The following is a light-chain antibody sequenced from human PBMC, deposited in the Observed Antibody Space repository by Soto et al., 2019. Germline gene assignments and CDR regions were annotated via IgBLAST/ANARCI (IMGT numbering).Light chain of an antibody. CDR2: DTY. J-gene: IGKJ5*01. V-gene: IGKV3-20*01. Sequence: EFVLTQSPGTLSLSPGERATLSCRASQSLANSFIAWYQQKPGQAPRLLIYDTYSRASGIPDRFSGSGSGTDFTLTIRRLETEDFAVFYCQQYGTSEIIFGQGTRLEIK. CDR3: QQYGTSEII. CDR1: QSLANSF.